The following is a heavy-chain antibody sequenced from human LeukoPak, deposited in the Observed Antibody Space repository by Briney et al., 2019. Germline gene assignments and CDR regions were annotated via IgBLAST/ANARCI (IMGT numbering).Heavy chain of an antibody. D-gene: IGHD4-17*01. CDR1: GYTFTGYY. J-gene: IGHJ4*02. V-gene: IGHV1-2*02. CDR2: ISPNSGGP. CDR3: ARKGEHYGDYDY. Sequence: ASVKVSCKASGYTFTGYYMHWVRQAPGQGLEWMGWISPNSGGPNYAQRFQGRVTMTRDTSISTAYMELSRLRSDDTAGYYCARKGEHYGDYDYWGQGTLVTVSS.